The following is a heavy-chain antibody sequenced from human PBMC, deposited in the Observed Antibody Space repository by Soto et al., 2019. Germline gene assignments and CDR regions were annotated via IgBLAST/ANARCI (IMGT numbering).Heavy chain of an antibody. Sequence: SETLSLTCTVSGGSISSYYWSWIRQPPGKGLEWIGYIYYSGSTNYNPSLKSRVTISVDTSKNQFSLKLSSVTAADTAVYYCARAVVAARLGGYYYYYYGMDVWGQGTTVTVSS. J-gene: IGHJ6*02. D-gene: IGHD6-6*01. CDR2: IYYSGST. CDR3: ARAVVAARLGGYYYYYYGMDV. V-gene: IGHV4-59*01. CDR1: GGSISSYY.